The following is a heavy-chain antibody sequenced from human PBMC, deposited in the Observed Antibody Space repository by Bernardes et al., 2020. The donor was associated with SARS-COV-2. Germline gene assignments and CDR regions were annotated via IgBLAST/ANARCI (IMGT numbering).Heavy chain of an antibody. CDR1: GYTFTGYY. J-gene: IGHJ3*02. V-gene: IGHV1-2*04. Sequence: ASVKVSCKASGYTFTGYYMHWVRQDPGQGLEWMGWINPNSGGTNYAQKFQGWVTMTRDTSISTAYMELSRLRSDDTAVYYCARARVVVVPAAIVGYDAFDIWGQGTMVTVSS. D-gene: IGHD2-2*01. CDR3: ARARVVVVPAAIVGYDAFDI. CDR2: INPNSGGT.